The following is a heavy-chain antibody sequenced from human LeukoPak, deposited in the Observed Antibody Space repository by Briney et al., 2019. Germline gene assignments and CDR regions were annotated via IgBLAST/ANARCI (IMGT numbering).Heavy chain of an antibody. V-gene: IGHV4-4*07. CDR2: ICTSGST. D-gene: IGHD6-6*01. J-gene: IGHJ3*02. CDR3: ARVYSSSSGRDAFDI. Sequence: PSETLSLTCTVSGGSISSYYWSWIRQPAGKELEWIGRICTSGSTNYSPSLKSRVTMSVDTSKNHFSLKLTSVTPADTAVYYCARVYSSSSGRDAFDIWGQGKMVTVSS. CDR1: GGSISSYY.